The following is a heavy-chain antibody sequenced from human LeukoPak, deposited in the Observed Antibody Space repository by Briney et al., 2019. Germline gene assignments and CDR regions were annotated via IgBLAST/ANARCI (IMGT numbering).Heavy chain of an antibody. Sequence: PSGGSLRLSCAASGFTFRRYWMSWVRQAPGKGLEWVANINQDGSEKYYVDSVKGRFTLSRDNAKNSLYLQMNSLRVNDTAVLFCTGEVWPLDSWGRGALVTVSS. CDR3: TGEVWPLDS. J-gene: IGHJ4*02. CDR1: GFTFRRYW. CDR2: INQDGSEK. V-gene: IGHV3-7*05.